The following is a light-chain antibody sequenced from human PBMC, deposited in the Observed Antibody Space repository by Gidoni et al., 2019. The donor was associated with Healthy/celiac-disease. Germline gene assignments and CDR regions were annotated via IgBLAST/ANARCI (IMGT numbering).Light chain of an antibody. CDR1: QSISSY. CDR3: QQSYSIP. CDR2: AAS. V-gene: IGKV1-39*01. J-gene: IGKJ2*01. Sequence: DIQMTQSPSSLSASVGDRVTITCRASQSISSYLNCYQQKPGKAPKLLIYAASSLQSGVPSRFNGSGSGTDFTLTISSLQPEDFATYYCQQSYSIPVXXXTKLEIK.